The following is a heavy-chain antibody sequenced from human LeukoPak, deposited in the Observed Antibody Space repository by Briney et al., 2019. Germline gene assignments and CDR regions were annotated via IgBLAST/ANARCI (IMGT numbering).Heavy chain of an antibody. CDR3: ARDRYCSGGSCYGNFDH. CDR1: GFTGSGNY. Sequence: PGGSLRLSCAASGFTGSGNYMSWVRQAPRNGLEWVSLINRGGNTHYADSVKGRFIISRDNSKNTLYLQMNSLRAEDTAVYYCARDRYCSGGSCYGNFDHWGQGTLVTVSS. D-gene: IGHD2-15*01. V-gene: IGHV3-66*01. CDR2: INRGGNT. J-gene: IGHJ4*02.